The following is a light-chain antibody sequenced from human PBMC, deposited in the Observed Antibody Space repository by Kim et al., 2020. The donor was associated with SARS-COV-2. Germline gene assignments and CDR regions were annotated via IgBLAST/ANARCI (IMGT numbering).Light chain of an antibody. J-gene: IGKJ5*01. CDR3: QQCNTWPFT. CDR2: CTS. V-gene: IGKV3-11*01. Sequence: LHPREGATLHRRASQSVSSHLSWYQQRPGQAPKHLGYCTSYRAAGIPARFSGSGSGTDFTLTISSVEPEDFAVYYCQQCNTWPFTIGQGTRLEIK. CDR1: QSVSSH.